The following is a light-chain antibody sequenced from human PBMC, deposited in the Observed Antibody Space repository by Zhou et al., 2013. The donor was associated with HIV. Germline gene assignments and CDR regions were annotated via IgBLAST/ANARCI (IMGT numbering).Light chain of an antibody. CDR2: DAS. V-gene: IGKV3-20*01. J-gene: IGKJ5*01. CDR1: QSISSN. Sequence: EIVLTQSPGTLSLSPGERATLSCWASQSISSNLAWYQQKPGQAPRLLVFDASNRATGIPAKFSGSGSGTDFTLTISRLEPEDFAVYYCQQYSYSPPITFGQGTRLEIE. CDR3: QQYSYSPPIT.